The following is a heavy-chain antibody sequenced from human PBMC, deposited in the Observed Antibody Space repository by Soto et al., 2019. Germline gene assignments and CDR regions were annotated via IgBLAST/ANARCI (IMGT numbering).Heavy chain of an antibody. V-gene: IGHV3-30-3*01. CDR3: AGRLGSDY. J-gene: IGHJ4*02. CDR2: ISYDGSNK. CDR1: GFTFSSYA. Sequence: QVQLVESGGGVVQPGRSLRLSCAASGFTFSSYAMHWVRQAPGKGLEWVAVISYDGSNKYYADSVKGRFTISRDNSKNXXXXXXXXXXXXXXXVYYCAGRLGSDYWGQGTLVTVSS. D-gene: IGHD7-27*01.